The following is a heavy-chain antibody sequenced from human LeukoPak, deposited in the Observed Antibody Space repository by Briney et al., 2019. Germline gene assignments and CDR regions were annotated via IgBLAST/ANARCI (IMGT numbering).Heavy chain of an antibody. CDR1: GGSISSSSYY. D-gene: IGHD3-10*01. CDR3: ASLGVWVSYYYGSGSYYPPDY. J-gene: IGHJ4*02. Sequence: PSETLSLTCTVSGGSISSSSYYWGWIRQPPGKGLEWIGSIYYSGSTYYNPSLKSRVTISVDTSKNQFSLKLSSVTAADTAVYYCASLGVWVSYYYGSGSYYPPDYWGQGTLVIVSS. V-gene: IGHV4-39*01. CDR2: IYYSGST.